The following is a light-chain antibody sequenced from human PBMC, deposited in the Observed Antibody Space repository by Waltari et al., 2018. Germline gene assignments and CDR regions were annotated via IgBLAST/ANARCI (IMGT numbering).Light chain of an antibody. V-gene: IGLV2-14*03. CDR1: RSAFAGYNP. J-gene: IGLJ1*01. Sequence: SALTQPASVSGSPGQSITIPCTRTRSAFAGYNPFSWYQQHPGKAPTLMIHDVSSRPSGVSNRFFGSKSGNTASLTISGLQAEDEAVYFCSSYSTSITPYVFGTGTKVTVL. CDR3: SSYSTSITPYV. CDR2: DVS.